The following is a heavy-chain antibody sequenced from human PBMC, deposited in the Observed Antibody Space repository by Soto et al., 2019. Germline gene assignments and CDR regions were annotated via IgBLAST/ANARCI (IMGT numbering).Heavy chain of an antibody. D-gene: IGHD3-3*01. CDR3: ARLTSDITIFGVVIGEYYYYYGMDV. Sequence: ASVKVSCKASGYTFTSYGISWVRQAPGQGLEWMGWISAYNGNTNYAQKLQGRVTMTTDTSTSTAYMELRSLRSDDTAVYYCARLTSDITIFGVVIGEYYYYYGMDVWRQGTTVTVSS. CDR2: ISAYNGNT. V-gene: IGHV1-18*01. J-gene: IGHJ6*02. CDR1: GYTFTSYG.